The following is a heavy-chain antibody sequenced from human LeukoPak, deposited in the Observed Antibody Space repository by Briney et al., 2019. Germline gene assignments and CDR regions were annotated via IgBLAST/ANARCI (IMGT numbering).Heavy chain of an antibody. CDR2: VYYIGIT. V-gene: IGHV4-39*01. J-gene: IGHJ4*02. Sequence: SETLFLTCSVSGGSIAGSSDYWGWVRQPPGKGLEWIGSVYYIGITDYNPSLKSRVTISVDTSENKFSLNLTSVTAADTAVYYCARRSIAAAVDYRGKGTLVTVSS. D-gene: IGHD6-13*01. CDR3: ARRSIAAAVDY. CDR1: GGSIAGSSDY.